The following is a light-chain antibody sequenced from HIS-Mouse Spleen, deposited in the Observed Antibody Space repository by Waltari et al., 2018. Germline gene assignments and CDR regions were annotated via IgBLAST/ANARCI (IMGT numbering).Light chain of an antibody. CDR3: QQRSNWPPLT. Sequence: EIVFTQSPAPLSLSPGDRATLSCRASQSVSSYLAWYQQKPGQAPRLLIYDASNRATGIPARFSGSGSGTDFTLTISSLEPEDFAVYYCQQRSNWPPLTFGGGTKVEIK. CDR1: QSVSSY. V-gene: IGKV3-11*01. CDR2: DAS. J-gene: IGKJ4*01.